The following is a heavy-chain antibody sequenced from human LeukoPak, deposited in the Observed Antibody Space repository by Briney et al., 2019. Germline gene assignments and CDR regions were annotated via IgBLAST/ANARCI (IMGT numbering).Heavy chain of an antibody. CDR2: ISAYNGNT. CDR1: GYTFTSYG. CDR3: ARAVALSYYDYVWGSLGNFDY. J-gene: IGHJ4*02. D-gene: IGHD3-16*01. V-gene: IGHV1-18*01. Sequence: ASVKVSCKASGYTFTSYGISWVRQAPGRGLEWMGWISAYNGNTNYAQKLQGRVTMTTDTSTSTAYMELRSLRSDDTAVYYCARAVALSYYDYVWGSLGNFDYWGQGTLVTVSS.